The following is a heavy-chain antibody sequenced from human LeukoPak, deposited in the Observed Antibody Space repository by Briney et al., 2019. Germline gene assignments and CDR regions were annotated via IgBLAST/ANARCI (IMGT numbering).Heavy chain of an antibody. D-gene: IGHD3-9*01. Sequence: GGSLRLSCAASGFTLTTYWMHWVRQAPGKGLVWVSRLKSDGSSTSYADSVKGRFTISRDNAKNTLYLQMNSLRAEDTAVYYCATYVAPLDWLDVWGQGTTVTVSS. J-gene: IGHJ6*02. CDR2: LKSDGSST. V-gene: IGHV3-74*01. CDR1: GFTLTTYW. CDR3: ATYVAPLDWLDV.